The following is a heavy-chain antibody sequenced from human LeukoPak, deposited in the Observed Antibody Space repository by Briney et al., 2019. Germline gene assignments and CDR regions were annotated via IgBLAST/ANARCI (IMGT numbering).Heavy chain of an antibody. J-gene: IGHJ4*02. CDR2: IYDRGST. V-gene: IGHV4-59*01. CDR1: GGSISSYY. Sequence: SETQSLICTVSGGSISSYYWSWIRQPPGKGLEWIGNIYDRGSTKYNPSLKSRVTISVDTSKNQFSLRLSSVTAADTAVYYCARGRTFDNWGQGTMVTISS. CDR3: ARGRTFDN.